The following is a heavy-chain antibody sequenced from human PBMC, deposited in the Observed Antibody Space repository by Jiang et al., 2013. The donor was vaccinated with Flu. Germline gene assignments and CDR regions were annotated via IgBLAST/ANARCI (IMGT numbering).Heavy chain of an antibody. CDR3: ARQRVVFASRSQSVEWSSYYFFPMDV. Sequence: TLSLTCTVSRGSIRSSSYYWVWIRQSPGMGLEWIGSIYYNGNTYFSPSLKSRVTISIDTSKDEFSLELRSVTAADTAVYYCARQRVVFASRSQSVEWSSYYFFPMDVWGQGTTVTVSS. V-gene: IGHV4-39*01. CDR1: RGSIRSSSYY. CDR2: IYYNGNT. D-gene: IGHD3-3*01. J-gene: IGHJ6*02.